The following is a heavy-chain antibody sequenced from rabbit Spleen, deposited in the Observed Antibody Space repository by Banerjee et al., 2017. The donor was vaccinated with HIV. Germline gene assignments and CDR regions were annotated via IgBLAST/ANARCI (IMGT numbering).Heavy chain of an antibody. CDR1: GFDFSSYG. Sequence: QSLEESGGGLVQPGGSLKLSCKASGFDFSSYGVSWVRQAPGKGLEWIGYIDPIFGRTYYASWVNGRFPISSHNAQNTLYLQLNSLTAADTATYFCVRDLGYDDYSEKGYFNLWGPGTLVTVS. CDR2: IDPIFGRT. D-gene: IGHD2-1*01. CDR3: VRDLGYDDYSEKGYFNL. V-gene: IGHV1S7*01. J-gene: IGHJ4*01.